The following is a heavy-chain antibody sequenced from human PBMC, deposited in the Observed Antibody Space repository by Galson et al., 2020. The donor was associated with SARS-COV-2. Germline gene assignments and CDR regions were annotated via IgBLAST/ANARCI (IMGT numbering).Heavy chain of an antibody. V-gene: IGHV3-23*01. Sequence: GESLKISCSASGFTFSNYAMNWVRQAPGKGLEWVSLISDSGDDTHYADSVKGRFTISRDNSRNTLYLQMNSLRAEETAVYFCARRNTLLRGVIHYGMDVWGQETPVTVSS. D-gene: IGHD3-10*01. CDR1: GFTFSNYA. CDR2: ISDSGDDT. CDR3: ARRNTLLRGVIHYGMDV. J-gene: IGHJ6*02.